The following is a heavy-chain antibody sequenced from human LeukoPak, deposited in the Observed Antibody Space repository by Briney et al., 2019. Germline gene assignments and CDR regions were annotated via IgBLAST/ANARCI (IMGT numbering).Heavy chain of an antibody. D-gene: IGHD7-27*01. CDR3: ASRKLGNDY. CDR1: GDSVSDYY. J-gene: IGHJ4*02. CDR2: IYHTRRT. Sequence: SETLSLTCTISGDSVSDYYWSWIRQSPGKGLEWIGYIYHTRRTSYSPSLKSRGTILADPSQNQFSLKFTSVTAADTAVYYCASRKLGNDYWGQGTLVTVSS. V-gene: IGHV4-59*02.